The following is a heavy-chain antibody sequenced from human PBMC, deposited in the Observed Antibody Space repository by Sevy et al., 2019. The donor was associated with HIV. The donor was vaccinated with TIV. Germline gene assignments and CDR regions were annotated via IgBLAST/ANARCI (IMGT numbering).Heavy chain of an antibody. CDR2: ISGSGGST. D-gene: IGHD3-16*01. CDR3: AKDGFKPSVGDENYYYYYMDV. Sequence: GGSLRLSCAASGFTFSSYAMSWVRQAPGKGLEWVSAISGSGGSTYYADSVKGRFTISRDNSKNTLYLQMNSLRAEDTAVYYCAKDGFKPSVGDENYYYYYMDVCGKGTTVTVSS. V-gene: IGHV3-23*01. J-gene: IGHJ6*03. CDR1: GFTFSSYA.